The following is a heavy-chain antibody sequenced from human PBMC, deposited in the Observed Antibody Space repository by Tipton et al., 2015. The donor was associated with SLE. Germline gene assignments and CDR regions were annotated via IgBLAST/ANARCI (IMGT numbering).Heavy chain of an antibody. CDR3: ARDRFDSSGYTLFDP. J-gene: IGHJ5*02. CDR1: GGSISSYY. Sequence: GLVKPSETLSLTCTVSGGSISSYYWSWIRQPPGKGLEWIGYIYYSGSTNYNPSLKSRVTISVDTSKNQFSLNLSSVTAADTAVYYCARDRFDSSGYTLFDPWGQGTLVTVSS. CDR2: IYYSGST. V-gene: IGHV4-59*12. D-gene: IGHD3-22*01.